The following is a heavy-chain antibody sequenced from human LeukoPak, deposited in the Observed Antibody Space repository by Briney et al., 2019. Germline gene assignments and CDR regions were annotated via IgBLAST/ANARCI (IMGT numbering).Heavy chain of an antibody. V-gene: IGHV1-8*01. D-gene: IGHD3-10*01. J-gene: IGHJ6*03. Sequence: ASVKVSCKASGYTFTSYDINWVRQATGQGLEWMGWMNPNSGNTGYAQKFQGRVTMTRNTSISTAYMELSSLRSEDTAVYYCARGVITSQNIRWITMVRGCCYYYYYMDVWGKGTTVTVSS. CDR2: MNPNSGNT. CDR3: ARGVITSQNIRWITMVRGCCYYYYYMDV. CDR1: GYTFTSYD.